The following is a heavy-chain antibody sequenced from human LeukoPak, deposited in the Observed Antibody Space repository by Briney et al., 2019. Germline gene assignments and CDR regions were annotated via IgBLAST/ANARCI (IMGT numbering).Heavy chain of an antibody. CDR2: IYTSGST. V-gene: IGHV4-61*02. CDR3: ARAAGYDFWSGYKDYFDY. D-gene: IGHD3-3*01. Sequence: SETLSLTCTVSGGSISSGSYYWSWIRQPAGKGLEWIGRIYTSGSTNYNPSLKSRVTISVDTSKNQFSLKLSSVTAADTAVYYCARAAGYDFWSGYKDYFDYWGQGTLVTVSS. CDR1: GGSISSGSYY. J-gene: IGHJ4*02.